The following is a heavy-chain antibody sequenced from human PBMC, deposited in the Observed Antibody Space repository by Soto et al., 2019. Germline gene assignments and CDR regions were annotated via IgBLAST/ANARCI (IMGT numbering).Heavy chain of an antibody. D-gene: IGHD1-7*01. CDR1: GGIFHGYG. CDR2: IRFDGSNE. Sequence: GGALRLSCAVPGGIFHGYGMHWVRQAPGKGREWVAIIRFDGSNEEYADSVKGRFTISRDNSKNTLYLQMNTLGAEDTAVYYCARDGIGGTVFRGYLDYWGRGTVVTVSS. J-gene: IGHJ4*02. V-gene: IGHV3-33*01. CDR3: ARDGIGGTVFRGYLDY.